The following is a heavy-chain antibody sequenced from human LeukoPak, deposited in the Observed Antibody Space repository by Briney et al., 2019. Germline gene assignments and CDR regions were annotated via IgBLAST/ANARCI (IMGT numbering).Heavy chain of an antibody. CDR1: GGTFSSYA. CDR3: ARDRVVVAVNWFDP. D-gene: IGHD2-15*01. Sequence: ASVKVSCKASGGTFSSYAISWVRQAPGQGLEWMGRIIPIFGIANYARKFQGRVTITADKSTSTAYMELSSLRSEDTAVYYCARDRVVVAVNWFDPWGQGTLVTVSS. CDR2: IIPIFGIA. V-gene: IGHV1-69*04. J-gene: IGHJ5*02.